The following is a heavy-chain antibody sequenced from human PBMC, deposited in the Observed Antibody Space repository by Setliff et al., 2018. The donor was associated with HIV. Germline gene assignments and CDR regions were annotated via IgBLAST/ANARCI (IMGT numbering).Heavy chain of an antibody. CDR2: IYYSGTT. Sequence: SETLSLTCSVSGGSINSDNYYWGWIRQAPGKGLEWIGSIYYSGTTNYNPSLKSRVTISIDTSKNQFSLKLRSATATDTALYYCARVSSSYYFLGAFDSWGQGTLVTSPQ. CDR1: GGSINSDNYY. J-gene: IGHJ4*02. V-gene: IGHV4-39*07. CDR3: ARVSSSYYFLGAFDS. D-gene: IGHD6-13*01.